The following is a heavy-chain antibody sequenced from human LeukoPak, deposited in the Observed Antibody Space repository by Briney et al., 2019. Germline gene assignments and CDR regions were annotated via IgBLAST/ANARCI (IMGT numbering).Heavy chain of an antibody. CDR3: GRGREYCSGGSCYSSDDAFDI. CDR1: GYTFTGYY. V-gene: IGHV1-2*02. D-gene: IGHD2-15*01. J-gene: IGHJ3*02. CDR2: INPNSGGT. Sequence: ASVKVSCKASGYTFTGYYMHWVRQAPGQGLEWMGWINPNSGGTNYAQKFQGRVTMTRDTSITKAYMELSRLRSDDTAVYYCGRGREYCSGGSCYSSDDAFDIWGQGTMVTVSS.